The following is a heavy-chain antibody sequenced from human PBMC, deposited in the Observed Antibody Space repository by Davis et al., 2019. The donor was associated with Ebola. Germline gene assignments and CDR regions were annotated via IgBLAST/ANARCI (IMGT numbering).Heavy chain of an antibody. CDR3: ARATNEGYFDY. Sequence: SETLSLTCAVSDGSISSGGYSWNWIRQPPGKGLEWIGHIYHGGTTYYNPSLKSRLTISVDTSNNHFFLKLTSVTAADTAVYYCARATNEGYFDYWGQGTLVTVSS. D-gene: IGHD1-26*01. J-gene: IGHJ4*02. V-gene: IGHV4-30-2*01. CDR2: IYHGGTT. CDR1: DGSISSGGYS.